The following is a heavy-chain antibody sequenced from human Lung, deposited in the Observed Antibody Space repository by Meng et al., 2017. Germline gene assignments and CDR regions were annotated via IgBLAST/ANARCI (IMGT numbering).Heavy chain of an antibody. V-gene: IGHV4-34*01. CDR1: GRSFSDYY. CDR2: INHSGST. CDR3: ARGPTTMAHDFDY. J-gene: IGHJ4*02. D-gene: IGHD4-11*01. Sequence: QLPLQQLGSGLLKPWTTLSLTCVVSGRSFSDYYWSWIRQPAGKGREWIGEINHSGSTNYNPSLESRATISVDTSQNNLSLKLSSVTAADSAVYYCARGPTTMAHDFDYWGQGTLVTVSS.